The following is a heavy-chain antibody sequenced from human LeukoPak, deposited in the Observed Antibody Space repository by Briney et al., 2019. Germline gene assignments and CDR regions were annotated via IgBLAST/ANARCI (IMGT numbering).Heavy chain of an antibody. CDR3: AKDLIATVTTIDY. CDR1: GFTVSSNY. Sequence: GGSLRLSCAASGFTVSSNYMSWVRQAPGKGLEWVSVIYSGGSTYYADSVKGRFTISRDNSKNTLYLQTNSLRAEDTAVYYCAKDLIATVTTIDYWGQGTLVTVSS. CDR2: IYSGGST. D-gene: IGHD4-11*01. J-gene: IGHJ4*02. V-gene: IGHV3-66*01.